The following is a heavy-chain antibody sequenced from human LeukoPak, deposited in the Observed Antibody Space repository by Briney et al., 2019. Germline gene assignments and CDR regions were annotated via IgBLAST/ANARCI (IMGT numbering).Heavy chain of an antibody. J-gene: IGHJ4*02. CDR1: GYTFTGYY. CDR2: INPNSGGT. CDR3: ARVDSSGWYYFDY. V-gene: IGHV1-2*02. Sequence: GASVKVSCKASGYTFTGYYMHWVRQAPGQGLEWMGWINPNSGGTNYAQKFQGRVTMTRDTSISTAYMELSRLRSDDTAVYYCARVDSSGWYYFDYWGQGTLVTASS. D-gene: IGHD6-19*01.